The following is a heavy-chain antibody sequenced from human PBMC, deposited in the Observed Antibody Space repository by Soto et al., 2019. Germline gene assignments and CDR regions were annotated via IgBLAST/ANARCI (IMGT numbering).Heavy chain of an antibody. V-gene: IGHV1-3*01. J-gene: IGHJ4*02. CDR1: GYTFTNYA. CDR3: ARGAPPLDY. Sequence: QVQLVQSGAEVKKPGASVKASCKASGYTFTNYAMHWVRQAPGQRLEWMGWINAGNGNTKYSQKFQGRVTITRDTSASTAYMELSSLRSEDTAVDYWARGAPPLDYWGQGTLGTVSS. CDR2: INAGNGNT.